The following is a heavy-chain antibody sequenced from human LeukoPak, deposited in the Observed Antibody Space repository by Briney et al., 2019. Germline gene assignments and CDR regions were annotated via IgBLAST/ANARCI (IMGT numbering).Heavy chain of an antibody. CDR2: ISGDGEST. V-gene: IGHV3-43*02. J-gene: IGHJ3*02. Sequence: PGGSLRLSCAASGFTFTSYALDWVRQAPGKGLEWISVISGDGESTHYADSVKGRFTISRDNSKNSLYLQMNSLRTEDTALYYCAKEIDTLGTNAFDIWGQGTIVTVSS. CDR3: AKEIDTLGTNAFDI. D-gene: IGHD2-15*01. CDR1: GFTFTSYA.